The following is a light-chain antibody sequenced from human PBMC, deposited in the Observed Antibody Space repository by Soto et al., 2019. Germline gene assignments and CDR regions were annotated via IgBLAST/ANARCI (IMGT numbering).Light chain of an antibody. CDR3: QKYNSAPRT. Sequence: DIQMTQSPSSLSASLGDRVTITCRASQGIGVHLAWFRQKPGYVPKLLLYSASTLQSGGPSRFSGSGSGTDFTLTISSRQPEDVATYYCQKYNSAPRTFGGGTKVELK. J-gene: IGKJ4*01. CDR1: QGIGVH. CDR2: SAS. V-gene: IGKV1-27*01.